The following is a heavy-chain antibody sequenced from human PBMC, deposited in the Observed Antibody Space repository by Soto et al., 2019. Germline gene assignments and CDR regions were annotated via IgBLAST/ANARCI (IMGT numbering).Heavy chain of an antibody. D-gene: IGHD2-2*01. CDR2: IGESGTPT. V-gene: IGHV3-23*01. J-gene: IGHJ6*02. Sequence: GGSLRLFCAASGFTFSSYAMKWVRQAPGRGLEWVSLIGESGTPTYYADSVKGRFTISRDNSGNTLFLEMYSLRAEDTAVYYCARYIPGVRYYGMDVWGQGTTVTVSS. CDR1: GFTFSSYA. CDR3: ARYIPGVRYYGMDV.